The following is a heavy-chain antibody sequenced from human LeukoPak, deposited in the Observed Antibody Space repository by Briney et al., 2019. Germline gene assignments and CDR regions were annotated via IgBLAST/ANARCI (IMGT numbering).Heavy chain of an antibody. CDR1: GLSFSSYW. J-gene: IGHJ3*01. CDR2: LNSDGTRI. V-gene: IGHV3-74*01. Sequence: QPGGSLRLSCTASGLSFSSYWMHWVRQVPGKGLVWVSCLNSDGTRISYADSVKGRFTISRDNSKNTLYLQVNSLRVEDTAVYYCVRDGLLWYGGATWGQGTMVTVSS. CDR3: VRDGLLWYGGAT. D-gene: IGHD2-21*01.